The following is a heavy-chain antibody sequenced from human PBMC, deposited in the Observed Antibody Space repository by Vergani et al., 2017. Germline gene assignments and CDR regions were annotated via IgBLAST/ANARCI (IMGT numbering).Heavy chain of an antibody. J-gene: IGHJ3*02. Sequence: EVQLVESGGGLVKPGGSLRLSCAASGFTFSNAWMSWVRQAPGKGLEWVGRIKSKTDGGTTDYAAPVKGRFTISRDDSKNTLYLQMNSLKTEDTAVYYCTTDETTVTTEDAFDIWGQGTMVTVSS. CDR2: IKSKTDGGTT. V-gene: IGHV3-15*01. CDR1: GFTFSNAW. D-gene: IGHD4-17*01. CDR3: TTDETTVTTEDAFDI.